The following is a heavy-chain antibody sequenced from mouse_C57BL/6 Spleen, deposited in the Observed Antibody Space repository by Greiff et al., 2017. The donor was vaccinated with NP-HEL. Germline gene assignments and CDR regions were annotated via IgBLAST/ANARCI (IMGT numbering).Heavy chain of an antibody. J-gene: IGHJ4*01. CDR3: APITTVVAPYYAMDY. Sequence: EVKLVESGGGLVKPGGSLKLSCAASGFTFSDYGMHWVRQAPEKGLEWVAYISSGSSTIYYADTVKGRFTISRDNAKNTLFLQMTSLRSEDTAMYYCAPITTVVAPYYAMDYWGQGTSVTVSS. CDR2: ISSGSSTI. CDR1: GFTFSDYG. D-gene: IGHD1-1*01. V-gene: IGHV5-17*01.